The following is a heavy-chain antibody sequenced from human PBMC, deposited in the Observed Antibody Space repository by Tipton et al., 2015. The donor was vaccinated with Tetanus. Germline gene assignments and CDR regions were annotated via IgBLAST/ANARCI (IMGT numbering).Heavy chain of an antibody. Sequence: LRLSCTVSGGSISSYYWSWIRQPPGKGLEWIGNLYYSGSIHDNPSLQRRVTISADTSKNQFSLKLTSVTAADTAIYYCARRGNQSSSSSGGLDVWGQGTAVTVSS. V-gene: IGHV4-59*01. J-gene: IGHJ6*02. CDR1: GGSISSYY. D-gene: IGHD6-13*01. CDR3: ARRGNQSSSSSGGLDV. CDR2: LYYSGSI.